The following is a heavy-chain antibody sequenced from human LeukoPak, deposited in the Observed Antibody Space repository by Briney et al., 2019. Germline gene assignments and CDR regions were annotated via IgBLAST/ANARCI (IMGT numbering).Heavy chain of an antibody. D-gene: IGHD2-15*01. CDR3: AKGPAPYCSGGSCYSPHWYFDL. J-gene: IGHJ2*01. CDR2: ISGSGNTT. Sequence: GGSLRLSCAAPQFTFSNYAMSWVRQAPGKGLEWVSAISGSGNTTYFGDSVTGRSTISRDNPKNTVYLQMNSLSAEDTAVYYCAKGPAPYCSGGSCYSPHWYFDLWGRGTLVTVSS. CDR1: QFTFSNYA. V-gene: IGHV3-23*01.